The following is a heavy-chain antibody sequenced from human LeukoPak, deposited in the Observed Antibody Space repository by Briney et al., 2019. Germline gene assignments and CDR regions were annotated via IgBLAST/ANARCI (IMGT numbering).Heavy chain of an antibody. Sequence: PSETLSLTCTVSGYSITSGYYWGWIRQPPGKGLEWIANIYNTESTYYTPSLKSRVTISVDTSRNQFSLNLSSVTAADTAVYYCARAVRALYFFDYWGQGTLVTVSS. CDR2: IYNTEST. D-gene: IGHD6-19*01. J-gene: IGHJ4*02. V-gene: IGHV4-38-2*02. CDR3: ARAVRALYFFDY. CDR1: GYSITSGYY.